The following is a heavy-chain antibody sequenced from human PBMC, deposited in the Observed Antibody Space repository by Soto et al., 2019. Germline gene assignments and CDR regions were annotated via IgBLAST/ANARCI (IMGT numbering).Heavy chain of an antibody. J-gene: IGHJ3*01. CDR3: ARDRQQWLEPAGGALPF. D-gene: IGHD6-19*01. V-gene: IGHV3-30-3*01. CDR2: ISYAGNDN. CDR1: GFTLSSYV. Sequence: VQLLESGGGLVQPGGSLRLSCAASGFTLSSYVMHWVRQAPGKGLEWVARISYAGNDNYYADSVKGRFTISRDNSKKTLYLQMTSLRADDTAVYYCARDRQQWLEPAGGALPFWGQGTMVIVSS.